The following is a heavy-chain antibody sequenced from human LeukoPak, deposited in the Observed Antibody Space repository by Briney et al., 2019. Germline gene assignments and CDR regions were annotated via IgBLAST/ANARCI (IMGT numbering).Heavy chain of an antibody. J-gene: IGHJ6*02. V-gene: IGHV3-33*01. Sequence: HPGGSLRLSCAASGFTFSNYAMHWVRQAPGKGLEWVAVIWFDGTNKWYVDSVKGRFSISRDNSKNTLYLEMNSLRAEDTAVYYCARTLRCSSTSCYFWVMDVWGQGTTVTVSS. CDR1: GFTFSNYA. CDR2: IWFDGTNK. CDR3: ARTLRCSSTSCYFWVMDV. D-gene: IGHD2-2*01.